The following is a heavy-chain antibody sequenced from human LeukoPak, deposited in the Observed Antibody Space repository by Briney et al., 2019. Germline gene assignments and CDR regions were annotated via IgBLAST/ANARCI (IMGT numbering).Heavy chain of an antibody. CDR2: INHSGST. D-gene: IGHD3-3*01. Sequence: SETLSLTCAVYGGSFSGFYWSWIRQPPGKGLEWIGEINHSGSTNYNPSLKSRVTISVDTSKNQFSLKLSSVTAADTAVYYCAIGTIFGVVAAAYWGQGTLVTVSS. CDR1: GGSFSGFY. CDR3: AIGTIFGVVAAAY. J-gene: IGHJ4*02. V-gene: IGHV4-34*01.